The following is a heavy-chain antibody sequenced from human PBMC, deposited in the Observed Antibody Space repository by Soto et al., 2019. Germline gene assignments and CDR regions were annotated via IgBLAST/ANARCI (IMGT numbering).Heavy chain of an antibody. CDR1: GFTFSGYY. V-gene: IGHV3-11*05. J-gene: IGHJ4*02. CDR2: ISSSGDRT. CDR3: VRENAYYFDY. Sequence: SLRLSCAASGFTFSGYYMSWIRQAPGKGLECISYISSSGDRTKYADSVKGRFTISRDNAKKSLYLQMNSLRAEDTAVYYCVRENAYYFDYWGQGTLVTVSS.